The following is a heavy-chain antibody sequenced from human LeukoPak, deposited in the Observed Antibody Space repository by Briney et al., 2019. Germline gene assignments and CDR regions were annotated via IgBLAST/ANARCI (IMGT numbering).Heavy chain of an antibody. CDR3: AKGYLDRAAAPVDY. D-gene: IGHD6-13*01. V-gene: IGHV3-9*01. J-gene: IGHJ4*02. Sequence: GGSLRLSCAASGFTFDDYAMHWVRQAPGKGLEWVSGISWNSGSIGYADSVKGRFAISRDNAKNSLYLQMNSPRAEDTALYYCAKGYLDRAAAPVDYWGQGTLVTVSS. CDR1: GFTFDDYA. CDR2: ISWNSGSI.